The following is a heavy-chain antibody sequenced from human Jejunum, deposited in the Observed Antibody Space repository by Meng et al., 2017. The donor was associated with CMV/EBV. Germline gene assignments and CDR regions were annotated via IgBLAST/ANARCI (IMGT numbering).Heavy chain of an antibody. Sequence: ISTFYWSWIRQPPGKGLEWIGNVYYTGSANYNPSLKSRVTMSVDTSKNQLSLKLRSLSAADTAVYYCARGRYCANGVCYEDHNYFGPWGQGTLVTVSS. J-gene: IGHJ5*02. D-gene: IGHD2-8*01. CDR1: ISTFY. CDR3: ARGRYCANGVCYEDHNYFGP. CDR2: VYYTGSA. V-gene: IGHV4-59*01.